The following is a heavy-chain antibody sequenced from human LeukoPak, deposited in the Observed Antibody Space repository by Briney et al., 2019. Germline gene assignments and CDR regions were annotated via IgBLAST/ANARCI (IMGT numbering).Heavy chain of an antibody. CDR3: ARHQSSGSGSYRGEYYFDY. D-gene: IGHD3-10*01. V-gene: IGHV4-39*01. CDR2: IYYSGST. J-gene: IGHJ4*02. Sequence: SETLSLTCTVSGGSISSSSYYWGWIRQPPGKGLEWIGSIYYSGSTYYSPSLKSRVTISVDTSKNQFSLKLSSVTAADTAVYYRARHQSSGSGSYRGEYYFDYWGQGTLVTVSS. CDR1: GGSISSSSYY.